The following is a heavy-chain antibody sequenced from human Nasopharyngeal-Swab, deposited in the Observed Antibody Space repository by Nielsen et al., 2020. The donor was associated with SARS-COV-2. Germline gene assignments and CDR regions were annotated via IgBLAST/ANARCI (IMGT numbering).Heavy chain of an antibody. V-gene: IGHV5-51*01. CDR1: GYSFTSYW. CDR2: IYPGDSDT. CDR3: ARHGTHYDFWSGYSLYGMDV. J-gene: IGHJ6*02. D-gene: IGHD3-3*01. Sequence: GGSRRLSCKGSGYSFTSYWIGWVRQMPGKGLEWMGLIYPGDSDTRYSPSFQGQVTISADKSSSTAYLRWSSLKASDTAMDYCARHGTHYDFWSGYSLYGMDVWGQGTTVTVS.